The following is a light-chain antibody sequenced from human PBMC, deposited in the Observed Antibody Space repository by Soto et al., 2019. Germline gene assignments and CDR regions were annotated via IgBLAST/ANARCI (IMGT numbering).Light chain of an antibody. J-gene: IGLJ3*02. CDR1: SSNIGAGYD. Sequence: QSVLTQPPSVSGAPGQRVTISCTGSSSNIGAGYDVHWYQQLPGTGPKLLIYGNNNRPSGVPDRFSGSKSGTSASLAITGLQAEDEADYYCQSYDSSLSGGVFGGGTKLTVL. V-gene: IGLV1-40*01. CDR2: GNN. CDR3: QSYDSSLSGGV.